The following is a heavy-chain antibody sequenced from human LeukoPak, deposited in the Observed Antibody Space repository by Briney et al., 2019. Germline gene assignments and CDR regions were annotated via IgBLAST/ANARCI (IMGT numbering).Heavy chain of an antibody. Sequence: PGGSLRLSCVASGFTFSSYAMSWVRQAPGKGLEWVSGISGSGGSTYYADSVKGRFTISRDSSKNTLLLQMNSLRAEDTAVYYCAKETYSSGWYPYFDYWGQGTLVTVSS. V-gene: IGHV3-23*01. J-gene: IGHJ4*02. CDR2: ISGSGGST. CDR1: GFTFSSYA. CDR3: AKETYSSGWYPYFDY. D-gene: IGHD6-19*01.